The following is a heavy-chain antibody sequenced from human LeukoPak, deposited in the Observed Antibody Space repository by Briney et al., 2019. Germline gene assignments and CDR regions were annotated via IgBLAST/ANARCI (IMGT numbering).Heavy chain of an antibody. CDR2: FDPEDGET. D-gene: IGHD3-10*01. CDR1: GYTLTELS. CDR3: ATSHGSGSLYGTDV. Sequence: ASVKVSCKVSGYTLTELSMHWVRQAPGKGLEWMGGFDPEDGETIYAQKFQGRVTMTEDTSTDTAYMELSSLRSEDTAVYYCATSHGSGSLYGTDVWGQGTTVTVSS. J-gene: IGHJ6*02. V-gene: IGHV1-24*01.